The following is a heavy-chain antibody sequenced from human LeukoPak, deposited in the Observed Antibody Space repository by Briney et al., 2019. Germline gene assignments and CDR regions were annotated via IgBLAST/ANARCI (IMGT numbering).Heavy chain of an antibody. CDR1: GGSSSGYY. CDR3: ARGRWTATYCTNGVCYTKAFDT. V-gene: IGHV4-34*01. CDR2: INHSGST. Sequence: SETLSLTCAVYGGSSSGYYWSWIRQPPGKGLEWIGEINHSGSTNYNPSLKSRVTISVDTSKNQFSLKLSSVTAADTAVYYCARGRWTATYCTNGVCYTKAFDTWGQGAMVTVSS. D-gene: IGHD2-8*01. J-gene: IGHJ3*02.